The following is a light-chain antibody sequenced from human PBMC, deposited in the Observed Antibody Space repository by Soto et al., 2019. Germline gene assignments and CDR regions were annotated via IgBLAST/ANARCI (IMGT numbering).Light chain of an antibody. Sequence: QSVLTQPASASGSPGQSITISCTGTGTDVGAYDYVSWYQQHPGKAPKLVIYDVNNRPSGVSSRFSGSKSGNTASLTISGFLAEDEADYYCSSYTSSSIVYVFGTGTKVTVL. J-gene: IGLJ1*01. CDR1: GTDVGAYDY. CDR2: DVN. CDR3: SSYTSSSIVYV. V-gene: IGLV2-14*03.